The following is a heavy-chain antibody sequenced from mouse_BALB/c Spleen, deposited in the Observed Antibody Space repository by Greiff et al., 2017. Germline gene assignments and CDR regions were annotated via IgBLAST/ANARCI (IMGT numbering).Heavy chain of an antibody. D-gene: IGHD2-14*01. Sequence: EVKLQQSGGGLVQPGGSRKLSCAASGFTFSSFGMHWVRQAPEKGLEWVAYISSGSSTIYYADTVKGRFTISRDNPKNTLFLQMTSLRSEDTAMYYCARSGRYDYAMDYWGQGTSVTVSS. CDR1: GFTFSSFG. CDR2: ISSGSSTI. CDR3: ARSGRYDYAMDY. J-gene: IGHJ4*01. V-gene: IGHV5-17*02.